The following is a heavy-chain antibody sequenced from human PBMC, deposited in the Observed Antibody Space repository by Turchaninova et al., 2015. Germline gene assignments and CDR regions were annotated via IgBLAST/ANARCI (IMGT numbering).Heavy chain of an antibody. V-gene: IGHV4-34*01. Sequence: QEQVQQWGAGLLKPSETLSLTCTVYGGDFSGQYWSWIRQPPGKGREWIGEINHSGCTNYNPSLRGRITRTVETTKNRFSRKLNSGAAADTAVYYCAVVVTATRYPGYFDSWGQGSLVTVSS. CDR3: AVVVTATRYPGYFDS. J-gene: IGHJ4*02. D-gene: IGHD2-15*01. CDR2: INHSGCT. CDR1: GGDFSGQY.